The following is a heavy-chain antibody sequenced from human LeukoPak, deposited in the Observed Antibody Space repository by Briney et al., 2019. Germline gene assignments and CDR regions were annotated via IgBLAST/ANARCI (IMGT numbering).Heavy chain of an antibody. D-gene: IGHD4-17*01. V-gene: IGHV3-7*01. Sequence: GGSLRLSCAASGFTISNHWLTWVRQAPGRGLEWVAHVNPDGSQKDCVDSVTGRFTISRDNAKNSVYLQVNSLRAEDTALYYCARGHYGLDIWGQGTMVTVSS. CDR2: VNPDGSQK. J-gene: IGHJ3*02. CDR3: ARGHYGLDI. CDR1: GFTISNHW.